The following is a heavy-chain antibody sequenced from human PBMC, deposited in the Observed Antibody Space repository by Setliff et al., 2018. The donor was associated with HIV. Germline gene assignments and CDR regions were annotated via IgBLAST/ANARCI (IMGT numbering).Heavy chain of an antibody. Sequence: SETLSLTCAVYGGSSYYWTWIRQSPGKGLEWIGEIHLGGNTNYNPSLKSRVTISVDTAKSHFSLKLNSVTAADTAVYYCAVKKEVAWFIDLWGRGTQVTVSS. CDR3: AVKKEVAWFIDL. CDR1: GGSSYY. J-gene: IGHJ2*01. CDR2: IHLGGNT. D-gene: IGHD5-12*01. V-gene: IGHV4-34*01.